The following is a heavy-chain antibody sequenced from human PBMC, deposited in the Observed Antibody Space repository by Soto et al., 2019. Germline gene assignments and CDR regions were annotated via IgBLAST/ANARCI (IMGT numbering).Heavy chain of an antibody. CDR3: AREVSIAGAPDAFDV. Sequence: PCGPLGLCCTASGFTFNSFEINWVRQAPGKGLEWISYISATGNTKYYADSLRGRFTISRDNARNTVYLQMDSLRDEDTALYYCAREVSIAGAPDAFDVWGQGTMVTVSS. CDR1: GFTFNSFE. V-gene: IGHV3-48*03. D-gene: IGHD6-13*01. J-gene: IGHJ3*01. CDR2: ISATGNTK.